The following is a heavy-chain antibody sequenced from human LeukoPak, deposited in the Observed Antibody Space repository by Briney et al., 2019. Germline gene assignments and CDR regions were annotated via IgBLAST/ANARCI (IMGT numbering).Heavy chain of an antibody. J-gene: IGHJ4*02. Sequence: ASVKVSCKASGYIFTYHYIHLVRQAPGQGLEWMGIINPNNGNTDYAQKFQGRVTMTRDTSTSTVYMDLSSLGSEDTAVYYCARESDSGKDFDFWGQGTLVSASS. CDR2: INPNNGNT. D-gene: IGHD1-26*01. CDR1: GYIFTYHY. V-gene: IGHV1-46*01. CDR3: ARESDSGKDFDF.